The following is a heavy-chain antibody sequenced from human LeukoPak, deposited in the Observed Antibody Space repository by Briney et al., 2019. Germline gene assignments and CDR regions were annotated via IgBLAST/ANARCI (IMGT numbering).Heavy chain of an antibody. CDR2: IYPGDSDT. Sequence: PGESLKISCKGSGYSFTTYWIGWVRQMPGKGLEWMGIIYPGDSDTTYSPSFQGQVTISADKSISTAYLQWSSLKASDTAMYYCARHMIAAAGTTHWFDPWGQGTLVTVSS. D-gene: IGHD6-13*01. V-gene: IGHV5-51*01. CDR1: GYSFTTYW. J-gene: IGHJ5*02. CDR3: ARHMIAAAGTTHWFDP.